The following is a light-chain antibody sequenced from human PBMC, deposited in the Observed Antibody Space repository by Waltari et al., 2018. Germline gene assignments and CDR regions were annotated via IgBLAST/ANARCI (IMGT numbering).Light chain of an antibody. CDR3: QQYYSDLLIT. CDR1: QSVLYSYNNKNY. Sequence: DIVMTQSPDSLAVSLGERATINCKSSQSVLYSYNNKNYLALYQQKPGQPPKLRIYWASTRESGVPDRFTGSGSGTDFTLTISSLQAEDVAVYYCQQYYSDLLITFGQGTRLEIK. J-gene: IGKJ5*01. CDR2: WAS. V-gene: IGKV4-1*01.